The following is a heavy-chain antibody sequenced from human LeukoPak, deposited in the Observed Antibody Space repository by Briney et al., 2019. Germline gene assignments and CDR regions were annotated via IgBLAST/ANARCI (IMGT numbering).Heavy chain of an antibody. J-gene: IGHJ6*02. CDR2: ISWNSGSI. D-gene: IGHD5/OR15-5a*01. CDR1: GFTFDDYA. V-gene: IGHV3-9*01. CDR3: AKGEGFVFDGMDV. Sequence: PGRSLRLSCAASGFTFDDYAMHWVRQAPGKGLEWVSGISWNSGSIGYADSVKGRFTISRDNAKNSLYLQMNSLRAEDTALYYCAKGEGFVFDGMDVWGQGTTVTVSS.